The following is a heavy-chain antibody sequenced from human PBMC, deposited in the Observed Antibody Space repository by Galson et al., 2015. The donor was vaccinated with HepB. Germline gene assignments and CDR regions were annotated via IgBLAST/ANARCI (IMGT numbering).Heavy chain of an antibody. D-gene: IGHD3-22*01. CDR2: IRYDGSNK. J-gene: IGHJ4*02. CDR3: AKDIRGWQEYYYDSSGYYPGY. Sequence: SLRLSCAASGFTFSSYGMHWVRQAPGKGLEWVAFIRYDGSNKYYADSVKGRFTISRDNSKNTLYLQMNSLRAEDTAVYYCAKDIRGWQEYYYDSSGYYPGYWGQGTLVTVSS. CDR1: GFTFSSYG. V-gene: IGHV3-30*02.